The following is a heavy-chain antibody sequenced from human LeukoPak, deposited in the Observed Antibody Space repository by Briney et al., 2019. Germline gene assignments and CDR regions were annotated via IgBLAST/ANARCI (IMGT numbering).Heavy chain of an antibody. J-gene: IGHJ4*02. CDR2: IKSNPDGGTA. Sequence: GGSLRLSCAASGFIFHNAWMTWVRQAPGKGLEWVGRIKSNPDGGTADYAAPVKGRSIISRDDSKNTLYLQLNSLKTEDTAVYYCTTLSYDVHYWGQGTLVTVSS. CDR1: GFIFHNAW. D-gene: IGHD3-3*01. CDR3: TTLSYDVHY. V-gene: IGHV3-15*05.